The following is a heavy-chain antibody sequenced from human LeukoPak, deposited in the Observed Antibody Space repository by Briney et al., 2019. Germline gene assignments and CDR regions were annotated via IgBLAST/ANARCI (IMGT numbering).Heavy chain of an antibody. V-gene: IGHV3-48*01. Sequence: GGSLRLSCVASGFNFYSFTMNWVRQAPGKGLEWVSYISSGGSTIYYRDSVKGRFTITRDNAKNSLYLQMNSLSADDTGVYYCATTTSSAWMPFDYWGQGTLVAVSS. CDR3: ATTTSSAWMPFDY. J-gene: IGHJ4*02. D-gene: IGHD6-25*01. CDR1: GFNFYSFT. CDR2: ISSGGSTI.